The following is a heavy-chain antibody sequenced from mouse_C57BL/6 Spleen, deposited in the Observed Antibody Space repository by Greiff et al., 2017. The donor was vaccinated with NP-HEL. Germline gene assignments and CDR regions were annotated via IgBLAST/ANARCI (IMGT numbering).Heavy chain of an antibody. Sequence: EVMLVESGGGLVKPGGSLKLSCAASGFTFSDYGMHWVRQAPEKGLEWVAYISSGSSTIYYADTVKGRFTISRDNAKNTLFLQMTSLRSEDTAMYYCARDDGYYFLAYWGQGTLVTVSA. D-gene: IGHD2-3*01. V-gene: IGHV5-17*01. CDR3: ARDDGYYFLAY. CDR2: ISSGSSTI. J-gene: IGHJ3*01. CDR1: GFTFSDYG.